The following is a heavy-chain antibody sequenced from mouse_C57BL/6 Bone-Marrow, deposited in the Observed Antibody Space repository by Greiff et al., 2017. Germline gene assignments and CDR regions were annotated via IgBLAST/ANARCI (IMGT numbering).Heavy chain of an antibody. D-gene: IGHD2-4*01. CDR2: ISNLAYSI. CDR1: GFTFSDYG. Sequence: EVKLVESGGGLVQPGGSLKLSCAASGFTFSDYGMAWVRQAPRKGPEWVAFISNLAYSIYYADTVTGRFTISRENAKNTLYLEMSSLMSEDTAIYYCARRGDYDAGYAMDYWGQGPSVTVSS. CDR3: ARRGDYDAGYAMDY. V-gene: IGHV5-15*01. J-gene: IGHJ4*01.